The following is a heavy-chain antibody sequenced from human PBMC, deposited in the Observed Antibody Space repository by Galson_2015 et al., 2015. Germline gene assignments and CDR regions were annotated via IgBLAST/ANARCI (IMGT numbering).Heavy chain of an antibody. CDR2: IWYDGSNK. CDR1: GFTFSSYG. Sequence: SLRLSCAASGFTFSSYGMHWVRQAPGKGLEWVAVIWYDGSNKYYADSVKGRFTISRDNSKNTLYLQMNSLRAEDTAVYYCAADYYYDSSGYYEGYWGQGTLVTVSS. D-gene: IGHD3-22*01. CDR3: AADYYYDSSGYYEGY. J-gene: IGHJ4*02. V-gene: IGHV3-33*08.